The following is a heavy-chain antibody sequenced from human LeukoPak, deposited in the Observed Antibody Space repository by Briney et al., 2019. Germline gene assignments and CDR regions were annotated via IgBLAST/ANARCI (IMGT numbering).Heavy chain of an antibody. J-gene: IGHJ4*02. D-gene: IGHD5-12*01. V-gene: IGHV5-51*01. CDR1: GYTFTNYW. CDR3: ARGLVTTSLFDY. Sequence: GESLKISCEGSGYTFTNYWIAWVRQMPGKGLEWMGFTYPGDSDTRYSPSSRGQVAISADKSTNTAYLQWSSLKASDTAIYYCARGLVTTSLFDYWGQGTLVTVSS. CDR2: TYPGDSDT.